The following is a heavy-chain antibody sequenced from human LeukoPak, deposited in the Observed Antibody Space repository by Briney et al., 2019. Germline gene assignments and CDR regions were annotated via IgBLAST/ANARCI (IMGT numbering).Heavy chain of an antibody. Sequence: RASVKVSCRASGYTFTGYYMHWVRQAPGQGLEWMGWINPNSGGTNYAQKFQGRVTMTRDTSISTAYMELSRLRSDDTAVYYCARALYGDYSTDYWGQGTLVTVSS. J-gene: IGHJ4*02. CDR3: ARALYGDYSTDY. CDR1: GYTFTGYY. CDR2: INPNSGGT. D-gene: IGHD4-17*01. V-gene: IGHV1-2*02.